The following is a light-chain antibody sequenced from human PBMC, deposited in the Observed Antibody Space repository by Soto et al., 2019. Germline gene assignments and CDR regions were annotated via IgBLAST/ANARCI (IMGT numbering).Light chain of an antibody. Sequence: QSVLTQPPSVSGAPGQRVILSCTGNSSNIGAGFGVHWYQQVPGSAPTLLIYGNTHRPTGVPDRFSGSKGGTSASLTITGLQADDEADYYCQSYDISLRGNVFGPGTKLTVL. V-gene: IGLV1-40*01. CDR1: SSNIGAGFG. CDR2: GNT. CDR3: QSYDISLRGNV. J-gene: IGLJ1*01.